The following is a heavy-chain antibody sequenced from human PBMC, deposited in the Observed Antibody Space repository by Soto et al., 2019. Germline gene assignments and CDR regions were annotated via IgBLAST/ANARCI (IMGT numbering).Heavy chain of an antibody. V-gene: IGHV1-18*01. CDR2: ISAYNGNT. CDR3: ARDRGRGRWYSIGWHRIGDYYGMDV. J-gene: IGHJ6*02. D-gene: IGHD6-19*01. Sequence: QVQLVQSGAEVKKPGASVKVSCKASGYTFTSYGISWVRQAPGQGLEWMGWISAYNGNTNYAQKLQGRVTMTTDTPTSTAYMELRSLRSDDTAVYYCARDRGRGRWYSIGWHRIGDYYGMDVWGQGTQVTVSS. CDR1: GYTFTSYG.